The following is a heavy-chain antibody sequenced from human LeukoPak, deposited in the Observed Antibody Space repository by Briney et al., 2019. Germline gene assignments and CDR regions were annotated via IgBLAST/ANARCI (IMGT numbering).Heavy chain of an antibody. Sequence: PGGSLRLSCTASGFTVSSNYMNWVRQAPGKGLEWVSVIYSDDSTYSADSVKGRFTISRDNSKNTLCLQMSSLRAEDTAVYYCARGQNKCLGHWGQGTLVTVSS. CDR1: GFTVSSNY. CDR2: IYSDDST. CDR3: ARGQNKCLGH. J-gene: IGHJ4*02. V-gene: IGHV3-53*01. D-gene: IGHD2/OR15-2a*01.